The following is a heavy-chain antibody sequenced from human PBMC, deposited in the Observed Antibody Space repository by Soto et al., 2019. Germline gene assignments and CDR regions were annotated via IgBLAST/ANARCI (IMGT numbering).Heavy chain of an antibody. D-gene: IGHD6-19*01. V-gene: IGHV3-15*01. J-gene: IGHJ4*02. CDR3: TTEYSSGWYDS. Sequence: EVQLVESGGGLVKPGGSLRLSCAASGFTFSNAWMSWVRQAPGKGLECVGRSKSKTDVGTTDYAAPVKGRFTISRDASKNTLYLQMNSLKTEDTAVYYCTTEYSSGWYDSWGQGTLVTVSS. CDR2: SKSKTDVGTT. CDR1: GFTFSNAW.